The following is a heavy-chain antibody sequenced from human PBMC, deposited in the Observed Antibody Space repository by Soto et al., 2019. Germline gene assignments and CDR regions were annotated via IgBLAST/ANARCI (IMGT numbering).Heavy chain of an antibody. CDR2: IYSGGET. V-gene: IGHV3-53*04. CDR3: AKGGVFYYCCCMAV. D-gene: IGHD3-10*01. CDR1: GFTVSSNY. Sequence: EVHLVESGGGLVQPGGSLRLSCAASGFTVSSNYMSWVRQAPGKGLEWVSVIYSGGETYYAASVKGRFTITRQNSTNTQYLQLNSLRPEATAMDYCAKGGVFYYCCCMAVWSKGTTVTVSS. J-gene: IGHJ6*03.